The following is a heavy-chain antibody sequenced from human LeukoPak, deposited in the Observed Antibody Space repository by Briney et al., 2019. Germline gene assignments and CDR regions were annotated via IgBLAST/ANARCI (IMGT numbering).Heavy chain of an antibody. CDR3: TKGRYTSGGFDY. CDR1: GFTFSTYG. CDR2: ISGSGDST. V-gene: IGHV3-23*01. J-gene: IGHJ4*02. D-gene: IGHD6-19*01. Sequence: PGGSLRLSCAASGFTFSTYGMSWVRQAPGKGLEWVLAISGSGDSTYYADSVKGRFTISRDNSKNTLYLQMNSLKTEDTAVYYCTKGRYTSGGFDYWGQGTLVTVSS.